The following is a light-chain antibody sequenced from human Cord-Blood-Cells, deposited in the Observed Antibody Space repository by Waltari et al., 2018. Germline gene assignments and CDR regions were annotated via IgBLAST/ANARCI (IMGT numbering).Light chain of an antibody. V-gene: IGLV1-40*01. Sequence: QSVLTQSPSVSGAPGQRVTISCTGSSSNIGAGYDVHWYQQLPGTAPKLLIYGTSNRPSGVPDRFSGSKSGTSASLAITGLQAEDEADYYCQSYDSSLSGYVVGTGTKVTVL. CDR2: GTS. CDR3: QSYDSSLSGYV. J-gene: IGLJ1*01. CDR1: SSNIGAGYD.